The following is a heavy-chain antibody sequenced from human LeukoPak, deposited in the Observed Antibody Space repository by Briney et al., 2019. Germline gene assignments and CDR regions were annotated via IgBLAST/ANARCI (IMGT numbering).Heavy chain of an antibody. CDR1: GFSLSTSGVG. Sequence: SGPTLVKPTQTLTLTCTFSGFSLSTSGVGVGWIRQPPGKALEWLALIYWDDDKRYSPSLKSRLTITKDTSKNQVVLTMTNMDPVDTATYYCAHAPGPPVLLWFGELPYFDYWGQGTLVTVSS. V-gene: IGHV2-5*02. CDR3: AHAPGPPVLLWFGELPYFDY. D-gene: IGHD3-10*01. J-gene: IGHJ4*02. CDR2: IYWDDDK.